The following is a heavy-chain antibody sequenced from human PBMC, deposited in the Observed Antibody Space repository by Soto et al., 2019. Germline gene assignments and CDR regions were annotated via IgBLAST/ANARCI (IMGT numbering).Heavy chain of an antibody. CDR1: GFXFSSCA. V-gene: IGHV3-23*01. CDR2: IRGGGKNT. Sequence: GXLRLSCASSGFXFSSCALFWVRHAPGKGLEWVSGIRGGGKNTYYADSVKGRSAISRDNSKNTFYLQMNSLRFDYTAVYYFAKFEGGVSGPFDYWGQGTLVTVS. CDR3: AKFEGGVSGPFDY. J-gene: IGHJ4*02. D-gene: IGHD1-26*01.